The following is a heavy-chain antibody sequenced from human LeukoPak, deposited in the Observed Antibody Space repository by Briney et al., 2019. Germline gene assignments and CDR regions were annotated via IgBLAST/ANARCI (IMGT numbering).Heavy chain of an antibody. CDR3: ARLPYYYDSSGYWPVYYFDY. V-gene: IGHV4-39*01. Sequence: SETLSLTCTVSGGSISSSSYYWGWIRQPPGKGLEWIGSIYYSGSTYYNPSLKSRVTISVDTSKNQFSLKLSSVTAADTAVYYCARLPYYYDSSGYWPVYYFDYWGQGTLVTVSS. J-gene: IGHJ4*02. D-gene: IGHD3-22*01. CDR2: IYYSGST. CDR1: GGSISSSSYY.